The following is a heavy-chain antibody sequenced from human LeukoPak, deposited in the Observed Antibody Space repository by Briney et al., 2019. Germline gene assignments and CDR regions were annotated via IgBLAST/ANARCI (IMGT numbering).Heavy chain of an antibody. CDR2: IYYSGST. CDR3: ARVSGSWYEDWYFDL. J-gene: IGHJ2*01. D-gene: IGHD6-13*01. Sequence: KSSETLSLTCTVSGGSISSSSYYWGWIRQPPGKGLEWIGSIYYSGSTYYNPSLKSRVTISVDTSKNQFSLKLSSVTAAVTAVYYCARVSGSWYEDWYFDLWGRGTLVSVSS. V-gene: IGHV4-39*07. CDR1: GGSISSSSYY.